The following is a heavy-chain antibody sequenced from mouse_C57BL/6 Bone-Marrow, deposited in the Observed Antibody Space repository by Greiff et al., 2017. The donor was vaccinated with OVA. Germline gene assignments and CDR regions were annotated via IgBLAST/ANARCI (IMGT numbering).Heavy chain of an antibody. CDR2: ILPSIGRT. CDR3: ARNHYGSSYGYFDV. J-gene: IGHJ1*03. Sequence: QVQLKQSGSELRSPGSSVKLSCKDFDSEVFPIAYMSWVRQKPGHGFEWIGGILPSIGRTIYGEKFEDKATLDADTLSNTAYLELNSLTSEDSAIYYCARNHYGSSYGYFDVWGTGTTVTVSS. D-gene: IGHD1-1*01. CDR1: DSEVFPIAY. V-gene: IGHV15-2*01.